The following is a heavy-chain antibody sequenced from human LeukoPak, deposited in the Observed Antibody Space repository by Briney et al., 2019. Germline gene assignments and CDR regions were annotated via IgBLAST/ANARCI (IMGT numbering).Heavy chain of an antibody. CDR2: FDPEDGET. D-gene: IGHD6-19*01. V-gene: IGHV1-24*01. J-gene: IGHJ5*02. CDR1: GCTLTELS. Sequence: ASVKVSCKVSGCTLTELSMHWVRQAPGKGLEWMGGFDPEDGETIYAQKFQGRVTMTEDTSTDTAYMELSSLRSEDTAVYYCATVRGIAVANWFDPWGQGTLVTVSS. CDR3: ATVRGIAVANWFDP.